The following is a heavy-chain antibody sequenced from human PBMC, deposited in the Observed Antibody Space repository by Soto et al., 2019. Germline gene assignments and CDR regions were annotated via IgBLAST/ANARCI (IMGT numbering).Heavy chain of an antibody. D-gene: IGHD2-15*01. V-gene: IGHV1-2*02. Sequence: GASVKVSCKASGYTFTDYYMHWVRQSPGQGLEWMGWIHPNSGGTKFPQKFQGRVIMTRDTSISTAYMELSGLTSDDTAVYYCARVKLAGRGGFDYWGLGTLVTVSS. CDR3: ARVKLAGRGGFDY. CDR2: IHPNSGGT. CDR1: GYTFTDYY. J-gene: IGHJ4*02.